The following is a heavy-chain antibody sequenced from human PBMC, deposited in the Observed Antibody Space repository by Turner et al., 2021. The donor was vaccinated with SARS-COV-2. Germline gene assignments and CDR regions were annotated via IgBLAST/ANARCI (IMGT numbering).Heavy chain of an antibody. J-gene: IGHJ4*02. D-gene: IGHD6-13*01. Sequence: QVQLVQSGAEVKKPGASVKVSCKASGYTFTGYYMHWVRQAPGQGLEWMGWINPNSGGTNYAQKFQGRVTMTRGTSISTAYMELSRLRSDDTAVYYCARGRRGGSSWYNLDYWGQGTLVTVSS. CDR3: ARGRRGGSSWYNLDY. CDR1: GYTFTGYY. CDR2: INPNSGGT. V-gene: IGHV1-2*02.